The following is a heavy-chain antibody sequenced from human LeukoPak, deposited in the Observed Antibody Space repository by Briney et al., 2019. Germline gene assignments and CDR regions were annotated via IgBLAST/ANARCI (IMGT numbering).Heavy chain of an antibody. CDR3: ARARSYGDFAFDI. Sequence: PSETLSLTCTVSDGSISSSNWWSWVRQPPGKGLEWIGEIYHSGSTNYNPSLKSRVTISVDKSKNQFSLKLSSVTAADTAVYYCARARSYGDFAFDIWGRGTMVTVSS. CDR1: DGSISSSNW. D-gene: IGHD4-17*01. V-gene: IGHV4-4*02. J-gene: IGHJ3*02. CDR2: IYHSGST.